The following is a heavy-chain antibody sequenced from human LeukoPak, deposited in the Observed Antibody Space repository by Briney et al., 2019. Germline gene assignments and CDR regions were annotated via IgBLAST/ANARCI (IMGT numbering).Heavy chain of an antibody. CDR2: ISYDGSNK. CDR1: GFTFSSYA. J-gene: IGHJ4*02. Sequence: GRSLRLSCAASGFTFSSYAMHWVRQAPGKGLEWVAFISYDGSNKYYADSVKGRFTISRDNSKNTLYLQMNSLRAEDTAVYYCARSYGSGSLDYFDYWGQGTLVTVSS. V-gene: IGHV3-30*04. CDR3: ARSYGSGSLDYFDY. D-gene: IGHD3-10*01.